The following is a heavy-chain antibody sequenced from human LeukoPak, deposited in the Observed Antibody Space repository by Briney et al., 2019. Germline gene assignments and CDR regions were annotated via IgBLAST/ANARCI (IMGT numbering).Heavy chain of an antibody. J-gene: IGHJ5*02. Sequence: SQTLSLTCAVSGDSISSGDNSWSWLRQPSGKGLEWIGYIFHSGNSYYNPSLKSRVTISVDKSKNQFSLRLTSVTAADTAVYYCARELWFVNAPGSWLDLWGQGALVTVSS. D-gene: IGHD3-10*01. CDR3: ARELWFVNAPGSWLDL. V-gene: IGHV4-30-2*01. CDR1: GDSISSGDNS. CDR2: IFHSGNS.